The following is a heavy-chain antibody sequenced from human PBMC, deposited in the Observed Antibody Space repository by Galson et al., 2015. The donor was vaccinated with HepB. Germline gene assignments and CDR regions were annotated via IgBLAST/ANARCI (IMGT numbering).Heavy chain of an antibody. J-gene: IGHJ2*01. CDR3: ARSPYWYFDL. CDR2: INTYTGNP. Sequence: SVKVSCKASGYTFTSHGIIWVRQAPGQGLEWMGWINTYTGNPTYAQGFTGRFAFSLDTSVNTAYLLISSLKAEDTAVYYCARSPYWYFDLWGRGTLVTVSS. V-gene: IGHV7-4-1*02. CDR1: GYTFTSHG.